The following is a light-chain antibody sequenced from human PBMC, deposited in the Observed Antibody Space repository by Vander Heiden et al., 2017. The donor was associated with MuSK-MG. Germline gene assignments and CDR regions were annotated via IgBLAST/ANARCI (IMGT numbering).Light chain of an antibody. CDR2: KAY. Sequence: DIQITQSPSTLSASVGDRVIITCRASQSLSSWLSWYQQQPGKAHKLLIYKAYSLESGVPARFSGSGSGTELTLTISSLQPDDFATYYCQQYNSYNPTYTFGQGTKLEIK. V-gene: IGKV1-5*03. CDR3: QQYNSYNPTYT. CDR1: QSLSSW. J-gene: IGKJ2*01.